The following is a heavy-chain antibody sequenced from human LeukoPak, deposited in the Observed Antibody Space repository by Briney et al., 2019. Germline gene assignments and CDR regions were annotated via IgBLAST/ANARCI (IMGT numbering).Heavy chain of an antibody. CDR2: IIPIFGTA. V-gene: IGHV1-69*05. J-gene: IGHJ4*02. D-gene: IGHD3-3*01. Sequence: SVKVSCKASGGTFSSYAISWVRQAPGQGLEWMGGIIPIFGTANYAQKFQGRVTITTDESTSTAYMELSSLRSEDTAVYYCASEPPRQDFWSGNYQVSWGQGTLVTVSS. CDR1: GGTFSSYA. CDR3: ASEPPRQDFWSGNYQVS.